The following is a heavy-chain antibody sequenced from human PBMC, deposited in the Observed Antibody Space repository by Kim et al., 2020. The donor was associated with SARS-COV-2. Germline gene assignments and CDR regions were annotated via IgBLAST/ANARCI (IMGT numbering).Heavy chain of an antibody. V-gene: IGHV4-39*01. Sequence: SETLSLTCTVSGVSISSTNYYWGWLRQSPGKGLEWLGTIYHSGSTNYNPSPKSRVTLSVDTSKHKFSLQPTSVTAPATAAYYCSRHRLGSSCYYFDYCG. CDR2: IYHSGST. J-gene: IGHJ4*01. CDR3: SRHRLGSSCYYFDY. D-gene: IGHD6-13*01. CDR1: GVSISSTNYY.